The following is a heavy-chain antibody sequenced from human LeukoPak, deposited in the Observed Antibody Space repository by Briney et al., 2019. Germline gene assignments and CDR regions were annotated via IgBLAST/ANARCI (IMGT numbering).Heavy chain of an antibody. CDR2: IYSGGST. D-gene: IGHD3-22*01. J-gene: IGHJ4*02. Sequence: PGGSLRLSCAASGFTVSSNYMSWVRQAPGKGLEWVSVIYSGGSTYYADSVKGRFTISRDNSKNTLYLQMNSLRAEDTAVYYCARDDSSGFVDYWGQGTLVTVSS. V-gene: IGHV3-53*01. CDR3: ARDDSSGFVDY. CDR1: GFTVSSNY.